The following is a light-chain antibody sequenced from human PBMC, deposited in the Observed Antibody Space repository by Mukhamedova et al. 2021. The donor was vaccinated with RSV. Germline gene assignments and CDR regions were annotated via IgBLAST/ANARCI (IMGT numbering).Light chain of an antibody. CDR3: QQYNSYPWT. J-gene: IGKJ1*01. CDR2: AAS. Sequence: FQQKPGKAPKPLIYAASSLQSGVPSKFSGSGSGTDFTLTISSLQPEDFATYYCQQYNSYPWTFGQGTKVEIK. V-gene: IGKV1-16*02.